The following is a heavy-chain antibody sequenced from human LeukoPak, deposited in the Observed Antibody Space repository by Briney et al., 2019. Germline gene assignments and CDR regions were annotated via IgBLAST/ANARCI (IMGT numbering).Heavy chain of an antibody. CDR1: GFTFSSYA. Sequence: PGGSLRLSCAASGFTFSSYAMSWVRQAPGKGLEWVSSINSRSNYIYYADSVKGRFTISRDNAKESLYLQMNSLRAEDTAIYFCARDKVSVIPALDYWGQGTLVIVSS. J-gene: IGHJ4*02. CDR2: INSRSNYI. V-gene: IGHV3-21*01. CDR3: ARDKVSVIPALDY. D-gene: IGHD2/OR15-2a*01.